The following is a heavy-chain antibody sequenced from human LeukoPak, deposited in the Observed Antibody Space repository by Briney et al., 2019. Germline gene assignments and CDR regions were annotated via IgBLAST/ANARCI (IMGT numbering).Heavy chain of an antibody. CDR2: IYSDGDT. CDR1: GFTVSSNY. V-gene: IGHV3-66*01. CDR3: ARGRDYGGNYPRYFQH. J-gene: IGHJ1*01. Sequence: GGSLRLSRAASGFTVSSNYMNWVRQAPGKGLEWVSIIYSDGDTYYTDSVEGRFTISRDNSKNTLYLQMNSLRAEDTAVYYCARGRDYGGNYPRYFQHWGQGTLVTVSS. D-gene: IGHD4-23*01.